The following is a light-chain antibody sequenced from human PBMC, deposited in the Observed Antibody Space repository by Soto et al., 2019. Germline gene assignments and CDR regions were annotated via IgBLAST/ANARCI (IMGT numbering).Light chain of an antibody. J-gene: IGKJ1*01. CDR2: GAS. CDR3: QQYGSSPPGT. CDR1: QRLSSN. V-gene: IGKV3-20*01. Sequence: EIVLTQSPVTLSVSPGERVTLSCRASQRLSSNLAWYQQRPGQAPRLLIYGASIRATDIPARFIGSGSGTDFTLTISRLEPEDSAVYYCQQYGSSPPGTFGQGTKVEI.